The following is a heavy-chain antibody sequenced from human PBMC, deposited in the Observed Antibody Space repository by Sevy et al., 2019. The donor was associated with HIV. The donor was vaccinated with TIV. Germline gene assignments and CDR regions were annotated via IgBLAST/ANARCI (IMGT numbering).Heavy chain of an antibody. CDR2: IRGSSGSY. J-gene: IGHJ4*02. CDR3: TRNRGYHTFDH. V-gene: IGHV3-48*02. Sequence: GGSLRLSRAASGFTFSIFDLDWVRQAPGKGLEWVSYIRGSSGSYMPYYADSVKGRFTISRDNAKNSLYLQMNSLRDEDTAVYYCTRNRGYHTFDHWGQGTLVTVSS. D-gene: IGHD5-12*01. CDR1: GFTFSIFD.